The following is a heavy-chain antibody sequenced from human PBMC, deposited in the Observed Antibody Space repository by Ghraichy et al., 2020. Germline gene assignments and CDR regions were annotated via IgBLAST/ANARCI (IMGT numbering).Heavy chain of an antibody. D-gene: IGHD6-13*01. V-gene: IGHV4-34*01. CDR3: ARNSIFNLYSSSWYDY. CDR1: GGSFSGYY. CDR2: NNHSGST. J-gene: IGHJ4*02. Sequence: SETLSLTCAVYGGSFSGYYWSWIRQPPGKGLEWIGENNHSGSTNYNPSLKSRVNISVDTSKNQFSLKLSSVTAADTAVYYCARNSIFNLYSSSWYDYWGQGTLVTVSS.